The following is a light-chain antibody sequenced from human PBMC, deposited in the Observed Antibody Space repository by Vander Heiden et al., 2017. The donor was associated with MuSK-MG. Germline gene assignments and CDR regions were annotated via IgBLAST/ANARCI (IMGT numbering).Light chain of an antibody. CDR2: GAS. CDR3: QHYNNWPRYT. V-gene: IGKV3-15*01. J-gene: IGKJ2*01. Sequence: EIVMTQSPATLSVSPGERATLSCRASQSVSSNLAWYQQKPGQAPRLLIYGASTRATGIPARFSGSGYGTEFTLTISSLQSEDFAVYYCQHYNNWPRYTFGQGTKMEIK. CDR1: QSVSSN.